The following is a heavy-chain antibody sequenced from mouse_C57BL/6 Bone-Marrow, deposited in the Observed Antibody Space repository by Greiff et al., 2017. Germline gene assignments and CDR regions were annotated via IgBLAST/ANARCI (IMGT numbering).Heavy chain of an antibody. CDR2: INYDGSST. CDR1: GFTFSDYY. V-gene: IGHV5-16*01. CDR3: AVTHYAMDY. J-gene: IGHJ4*01. Sequence: EVKVLESEGGLVQPGSSMKLSCTASGFTFSDYYMAWVRQVPEKGLEWVANINYDGSSTYYLDSLKSRFIISRDNAKNILYLQMSSLKSEDTATYYCAVTHYAMDYWGQGTSVTVSS. D-gene: IGHD2-3*01.